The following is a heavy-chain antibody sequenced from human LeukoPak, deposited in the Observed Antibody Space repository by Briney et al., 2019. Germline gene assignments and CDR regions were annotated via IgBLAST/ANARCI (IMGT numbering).Heavy chain of an antibody. CDR3: ARVYYSSSYDYWYFDL. CDR2: IYYSGST. CDR1: GGSIRSYY. V-gene: IGHV4-59*01. J-gene: IGHJ2*01. D-gene: IGHD6-13*01. Sequence: PSETLSLACTVSGGSIRSYYWSWIRQPPGKGLEWIGYIYYSGSTNYNPSLKSRVTISADTSKNQFSLKLSSVTAADTAVYYCARVYYSSSYDYWYFDLWGRGTLVTVSS.